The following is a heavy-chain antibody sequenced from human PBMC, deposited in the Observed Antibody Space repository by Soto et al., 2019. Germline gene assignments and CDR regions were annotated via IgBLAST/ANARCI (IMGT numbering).Heavy chain of an antibody. CDR1: GFTFTSSA. CDR3: AAKLLYYDFWSGPYGMDV. Sequence: SVKVSCKASGFTFTSSAVQWVRQARGQRLEWIGWIVVGSGNTNYAQKFQERVTITRDMSTSTAYMELSSLRSEDTAVYYCAAKLLYYDFWSGPYGMDVWGQGTTVTVSS. J-gene: IGHJ6*02. D-gene: IGHD3-3*01. V-gene: IGHV1-58*01. CDR2: IVVGSGNT.